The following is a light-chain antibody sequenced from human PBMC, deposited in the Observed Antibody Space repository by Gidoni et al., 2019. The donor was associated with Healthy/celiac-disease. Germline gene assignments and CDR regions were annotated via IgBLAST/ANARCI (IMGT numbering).Light chain of an antibody. V-gene: IGKV3-20*01. CDR1: QSVSSSY. Sequence: EIVFTQSPGTLSLSPGERATLTCRACQSVSSSYSAWYQQKPGQAPGLLIYGASSRATGIPDRFSGSGSGTDFTLTISRLEPEDFAVYYCQQYGSSPPITFGQGTRLEIK. CDR3: QQYGSSPPIT. CDR2: GAS. J-gene: IGKJ5*01.